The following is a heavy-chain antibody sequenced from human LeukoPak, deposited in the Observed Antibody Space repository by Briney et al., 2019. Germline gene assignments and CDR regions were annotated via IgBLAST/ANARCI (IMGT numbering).Heavy chain of an antibody. Sequence: SETLSLTCTVSGGSISSYYWSWIRQPAGKGLEWIGRIYTSGSTNHNPSLKSRVTMSVDTSKNQFSLKLSSVTAADTAVYYCARDYCSGGSCYLSPDAFDIWGQGTMVTVSS. D-gene: IGHD2-15*01. CDR3: ARDYCSGGSCYLSPDAFDI. CDR1: GGSISSYY. CDR2: IYTSGST. J-gene: IGHJ3*02. V-gene: IGHV4-4*07.